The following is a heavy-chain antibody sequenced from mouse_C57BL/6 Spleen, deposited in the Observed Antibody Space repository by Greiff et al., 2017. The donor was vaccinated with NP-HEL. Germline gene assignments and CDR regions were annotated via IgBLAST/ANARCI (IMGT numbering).Heavy chain of an antibody. CDR1: GYSFTDYH. V-gene: IGHV1-39*01. CDR3: ASYTFNLLALDY. D-gene: IGHD1-1*01. Sequence: VHVKQSGPELVKPGASVKISCKASGYSFTDYHMNWVKQSNGKSLEWIGVINPNYGTTSYNQKFKGKATLTVDQSSSTAYMQLNTLTSEASAVYYGASYTFNLLALDYWGQGTTLTVSS. CDR2: INPNYGTT. J-gene: IGHJ2*01.